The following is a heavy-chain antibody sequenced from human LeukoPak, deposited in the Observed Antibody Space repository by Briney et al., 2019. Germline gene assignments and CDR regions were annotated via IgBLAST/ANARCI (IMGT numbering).Heavy chain of an antibody. CDR2: IYHSGST. CDR1: GGSISSGGYY. V-gene: IGHV4-30-2*01. J-gene: IGHJ5*02. CDR3: ARDWGQPGPYNWFDP. D-gene: IGHD3-16*01. Sequence: SETLSLTCTVSGGSISSGGYYWGWIRQPPGKGLEWIGYIYHSGSTYYNPSLKSRVTISVDRSKNQFSLKLSSVTAADTAVYYCARDWGQPGPYNWFDPWGQGTLVTVSS.